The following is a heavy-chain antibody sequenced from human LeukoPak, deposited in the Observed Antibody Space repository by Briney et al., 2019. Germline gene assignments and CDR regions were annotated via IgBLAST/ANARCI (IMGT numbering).Heavy chain of an antibody. V-gene: IGHV3-23*01. D-gene: IGHD3-22*01. CDR2: ISGNGGRT. Sequence: GGSLRLSCAASGFTFNSYAMSWVRQAPGKGLEWVSAISGNGGRTYYADSVKGRFTTSRDNSKNTLNLQMHRLRVEDTAVHYCTRVMWDSSGYPIDYWGQGSLVTVSS. CDR1: GFTFNSYA. J-gene: IGHJ4*02. CDR3: TRVMWDSSGYPIDY.